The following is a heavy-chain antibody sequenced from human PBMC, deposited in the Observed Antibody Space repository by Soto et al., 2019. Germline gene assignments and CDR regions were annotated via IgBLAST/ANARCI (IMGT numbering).Heavy chain of an antibody. CDR1: GGSIISSNHY. V-gene: IGHV4-39*01. J-gene: IGHJ4*02. CDR2: IHYSGST. Sequence: QLQLQESGPGVVKPSETLSLTCTVSGGSIISSNHYWGWIRQPPGKGLEWIGTIHYSGSTYYNPSLKSRVTISVDTSKNQFSLKVSSVTAADTAVYYCASSSDWHIIDYWGQGTLVTVSS. D-gene: IGHD6-25*01. CDR3: ASSSDWHIIDY.